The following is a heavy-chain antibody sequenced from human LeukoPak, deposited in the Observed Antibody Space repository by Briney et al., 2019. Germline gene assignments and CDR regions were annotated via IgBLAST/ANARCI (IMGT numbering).Heavy chain of an antibody. CDR3: ARTPYYYYMDV. CDR1: GYSISSGYY. CDR2: IYTSGST. J-gene: IGHJ6*03. V-gene: IGHV4-61*02. D-gene: IGHD2-15*01. Sequence: SETLSLTCTVSGYSISSGYYWSWIRQPAGKGLEWIGRIYTSGSTNYNPSLKSRVTISADTSKNQFSLKLSSVTAADTAVYYCARTPYYYYMDVWGKGTTVTVSS.